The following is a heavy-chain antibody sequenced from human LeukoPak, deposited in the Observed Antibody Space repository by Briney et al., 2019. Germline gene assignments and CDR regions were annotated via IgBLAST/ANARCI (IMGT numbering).Heavy chain of an antibody. J-gene: IGHJ4*02. Sequence: KPSETLSLTCTVSGGSISSYYWSWIRQPPGKGLEWIGYIYYSGSTNYNPSLKSRVTISVDTSKNQLSLKLSSVTAADTAVYYCARAGGSYLEDDYWGQGTLVTVSS. CDR1: GGSISSYY. V-gene: IGHV4-59*01. CDR2: IYYSGST. CDR3: ARAGGSYLEDDY. D-gene: IGHD1-26*01.